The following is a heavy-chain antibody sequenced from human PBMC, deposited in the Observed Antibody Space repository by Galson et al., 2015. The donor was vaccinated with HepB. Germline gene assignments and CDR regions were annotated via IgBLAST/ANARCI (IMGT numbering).Heavy chain of an antibody. D-gene: IGHD3-22*01. Sequence: SVKVSCKASGGTFSSYAISWVRQAPGQGLEWMGGIIPIFGTANYAQKFQGRVTITADESTSTAYMELSSLRSEDTAVYYCARVSHYYYDSSGKASSPPRFDPWGQGTLVTVSS. CDR1: GGTFSSYA. CDR3: ARVSHYYYDSSGKASSPPRFDP. V-gene: IGHV1-69*13. J-gene: IGHJ5*02. CDR2: IIPIFGTA.